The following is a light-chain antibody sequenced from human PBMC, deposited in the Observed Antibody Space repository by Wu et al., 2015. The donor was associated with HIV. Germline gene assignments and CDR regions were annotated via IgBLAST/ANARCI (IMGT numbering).Light chain of an antibody. CDR1: QDVGTY. Sequence: GDTVTVTCRASQDVGTYLSWYQLRPGRPPKLLIYAASTLESGVPSRFSGSGSGTQFSLTISCLQSEDFATYFCQQSDHFSFSFGGGTTVDVK. V-gene: IGKV1-8*01. CDR2: AAS. CDR3: QQSDHFSFS. J-gene: IGKJ4*02.